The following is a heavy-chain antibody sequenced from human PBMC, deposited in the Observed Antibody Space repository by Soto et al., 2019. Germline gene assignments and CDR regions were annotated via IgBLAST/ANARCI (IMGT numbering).Heavy chain of an antibody. J-gene: IGHJ4*02. V-gene: IGHV1-8*01. CDR3: ARGIKAVVAPIRSDFDY. CDR1: GYTFTSYD. CDR2: MNPNSGNT. Sequence: QVQLVQSGAEVKKPGASVKVSCKASGYTFTSYDINWVRQATGQGLEWMGWMNPNSGNTGYAQKFQGRVTMTRNTSISTAYMELSSLRSEDTAVYYCARGIKAVVAPIRSDFDYWSQGTLVTVSS. D-gene: IGHD5-12*01.